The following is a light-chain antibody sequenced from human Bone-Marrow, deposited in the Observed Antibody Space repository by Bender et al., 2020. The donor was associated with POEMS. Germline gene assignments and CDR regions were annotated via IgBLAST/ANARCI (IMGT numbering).Light chain of an antibody. V-gene: IGLV2-14*03. Sequence: QSALTQPASVSGSPGQSITISCTGTSSDVGDNNFVSWYQQHPGKAPKLMISDVSNRPSGVSNRFSGSKSGNTASLTISGLQADDEADYFCCSYTSDTTPVLFGGGTKLTVL. CDR2: DVS. CDR1: SSDVGDNNF. CDR3: CSYTSDTTPVL. J-gene: IGLJ2*01.